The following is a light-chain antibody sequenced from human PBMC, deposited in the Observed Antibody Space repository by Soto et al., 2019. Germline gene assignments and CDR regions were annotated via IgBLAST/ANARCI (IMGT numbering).Light chain of an antibody. CDR3: QQYGSSPPIT. Sequence: LLQGESANLTCRASQRCSSSSLFWEQQKPGQAPRLLTYGAVKRATGVPNRFSGSGSGKDFTLTLSRLEPEDFAVYYCQQYGSSPPITFGQGTRLEIK. V-gene: IGKV3-20*01. CDR2: GAV. J-gene: IGKJ5*01. CDR1: QRCSSSS.